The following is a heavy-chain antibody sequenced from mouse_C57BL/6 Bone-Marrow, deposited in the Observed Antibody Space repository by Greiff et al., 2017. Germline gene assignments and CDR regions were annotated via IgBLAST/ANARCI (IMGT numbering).Heavy chain of an antibody. CDR3: ARKVARDAMDY. J-gene: IGHJ4*01. D-gene: IGHD1-1*01. V-gene: IGHV1-55*01. CDR2: IYPGSGST. Sequence: QVQLKQPGAELVKPGASVKMSCKASGYTFTSYWITWVKQRPGQGLEWIGDIYPGSGSTNYNEKFKSKATLTVDTSSSTAYMQLSSLTSEDSAVYYCARKVARDAMDYWGQGTSVTVSS. CDR1: GYTFTSYW.